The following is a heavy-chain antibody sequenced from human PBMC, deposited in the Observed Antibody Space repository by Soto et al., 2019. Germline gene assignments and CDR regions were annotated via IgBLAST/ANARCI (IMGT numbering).Heavy chain of an antibody. D-gene: IGHD2-2*02. V-gene: IGHV4-61*01. CDR2: IYSSGST. Sequence: SETLSLTCTVSGGSVSSDTHYWSWIRQPPRKRLEWIGFIYSSGSTNYNPSLKSRVTMSVDTSKNQFSLKLRSVIVADTAVYHCARFVRSCSGTTCYTRADVWGQGTTVNVS. J-gene: IGHJ6*02. CDR1: GGSVSSDTHY. CDR3: ARFVRSCSGTTCYTRADV.